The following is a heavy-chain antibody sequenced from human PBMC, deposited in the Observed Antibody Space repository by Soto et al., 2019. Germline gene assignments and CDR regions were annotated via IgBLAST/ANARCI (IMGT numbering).Heavy chain of an antibody. D-gene: IGHD6-13*01. V-gene: IGHV1-69*01. CDR3: ASGASRWYPYFFDS. CDR2: IIPYYNTL. Sequence: QAQVVQSGAEVRKPGSSVKLSCKASEGTFNSYAIAWVRQAPGQGLEWVGGIIPYYNTLNSAQKFQDRVTITADDSTNTVYMELSSLRSDATAVYFCASGASRWYPYFFDSWAQGTLVTVSS. J-gene: IGHJ4*02. CDR1: EGTFNSYA.